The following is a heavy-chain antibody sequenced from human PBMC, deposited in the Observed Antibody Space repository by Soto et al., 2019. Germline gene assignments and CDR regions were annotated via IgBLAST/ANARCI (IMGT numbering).Heavy chain of an antibody. CDR3: AREKGYISGPKNFDY. CDR1: GDSISSGDYY. D-gene: IGHD5-12*01. J-gene: IGHJ4*02. CDR2: IYYSGST. Sequence: SETLSLTCTVSGDSISSGDYYWSWIRQPPGKGLEWIGYIYYSGSTYYNPSLKSRVTMSVDTSKNQFSLKLSSVTAADTAVYYCAREKGYISGPKNFDYWGQGTLVTVSS. V-gene: IGHV4-30-4*01.